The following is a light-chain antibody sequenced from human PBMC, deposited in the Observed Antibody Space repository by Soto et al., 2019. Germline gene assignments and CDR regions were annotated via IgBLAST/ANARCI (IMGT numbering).Light chain of an antibody. V-gene: IGLV2-14*03. Sequence: QSALTQPASVSGSPGQSITISCTGTSSDVGRYNYVSWYKQHPGKTPKLLIYXVANRPSGVSNRFSGSKSGXTXSLTISGLQAEDKPXYYCSSYTSSNTPYVFGSGTKVTVL. CDR3: SSYTSSNTPYV. CDR2: XVA. J-gene: IGLJ1*01. CDR1: SSDVGRYNY.